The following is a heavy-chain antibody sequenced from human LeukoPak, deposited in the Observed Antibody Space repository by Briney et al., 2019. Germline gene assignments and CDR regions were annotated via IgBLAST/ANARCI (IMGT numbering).Heavy chain of an antibody. CDR2: INHSGST. CDR1: GGSFSGYY. Sequence: SETLSLTCAVYGGSFSGYYWSWIRQPPGKGLEWIGEINHSGSTNYNPSLKSRVTISVDTSKNQFSLKLSSVTAADTAVYYCASRTSMVRGNWFDPWGQGTLVTVSS. CDR3: ASRTSMVRGNWFDP. D-gene: IGHD3-10*01. V-gene: IGHV4-34*01. J-gene: IGHJ5*02.